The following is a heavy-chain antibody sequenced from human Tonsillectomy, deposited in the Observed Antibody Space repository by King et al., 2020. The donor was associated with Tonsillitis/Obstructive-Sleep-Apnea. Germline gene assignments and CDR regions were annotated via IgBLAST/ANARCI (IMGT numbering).Heavy chain of an antibody. CDR1: GFTFSSYA. CDR3: ARGPGCSITSCYPLYYFDY. D-gene: IGHD2-2*01. CDR2: ISYDGSNK. V-gene: IGHV3-30*04. Sequence: VQLVESGGGVVQPGRSLRLSCAASGFTFSSYAMHWVRQAPGKGLEWVAVISYDGSNKYYADSVKGRFTIYRDNSKNTLYLQMNSLRAEDRAVYYCARGPGCSITSCYPLYYFDYWGQGTLVTVSS. J-gene: IGHJ4*02.